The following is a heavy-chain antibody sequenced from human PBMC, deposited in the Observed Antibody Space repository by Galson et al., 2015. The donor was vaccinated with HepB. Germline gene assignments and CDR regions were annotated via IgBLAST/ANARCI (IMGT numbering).Heavy chain of an antibody. Sequence: SLRLSCAASGFTFSSYSMNWVRQAPGKGLEWVSYISSSSNYIYYADSVKGRFTISRDNAKNSLYLQMNSLRAEDTAVYYCARENDYGDENFDYWGQGTLATVSS. CDR2: ISSSSNYI. CDR3: ARENDYGDENFDY. V-gene: IGHV3-21*01. J-gene: IGHJ4*02. D-gene: IGHD4-17*01. CDR1: GFTFSSYS.